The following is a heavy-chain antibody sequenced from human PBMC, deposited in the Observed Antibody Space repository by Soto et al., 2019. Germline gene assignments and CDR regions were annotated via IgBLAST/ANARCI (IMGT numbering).Heavy chain of an antibody. CDR3: ARGACITCYYDDWFDT. Sequence: QVQLLESGGGLVQPGGSLRVSCAASGFSFSDYCMTWIRQAPGKGLEWVSYISGSGDNIHYADSVKGRFTISRYNAKNSLYLQMDSLRVEDTAVYYCARGACITCYYDDWFDTWGQGTLVTVSS. J-gene: IGHJ5*02. CDR1: GFSFSDYC. D-gene: IGHD2-15*01. CDR2: ISGSGDNI. V-gene: IGHV3-11*01.